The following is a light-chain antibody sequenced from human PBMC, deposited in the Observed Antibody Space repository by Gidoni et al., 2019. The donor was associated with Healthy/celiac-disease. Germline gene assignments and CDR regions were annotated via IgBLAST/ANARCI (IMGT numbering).Light chain of an antibody. J-gene: IGLJ2*01. V-gene: IGLV3-21*02. CDR3: QVWDSRSDHVV. Sequence: SYVLTQPPSVSVAPGQTARITCGGNNIGSKSVHWYQQKPGQAPVLVVYDDSDRPSGIPEGVSGSNSGNTATLTISRVEAGDEADYYCQVWDSRSDHVVFGGGTKLTVL. CDR2: DDS. CDR1: NIGSKS.